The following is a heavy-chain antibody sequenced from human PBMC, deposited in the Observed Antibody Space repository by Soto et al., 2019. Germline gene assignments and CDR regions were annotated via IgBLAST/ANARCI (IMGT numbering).Heavy chain of an antibody. CDR3: ARAYRSHVDTAMDDYYYHGMEV. CDR1: GYTFTGYY. Sequence: ASVKVSCKASGYTFTGYYMHWVRQAPGQGLEWMGWINPNSGGTNYAQKFQGWVTMTRDTSISTAYMEPSRLRSDDTAVYYCARAYRSHVDTAMDDYYYHGMEVWGQGTTVPVSS. D-gene: IGHD5-18*01. CDR2: INPNSGGT. J-gene: IGHJ6*02. V-gene: IGHV1-2*04.